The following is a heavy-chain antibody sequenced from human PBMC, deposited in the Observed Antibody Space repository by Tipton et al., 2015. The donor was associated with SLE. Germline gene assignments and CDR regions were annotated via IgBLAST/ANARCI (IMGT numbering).Heavy chain of an antibody. D-gene: IGHD6-19*01. Sequence: TLSLTCTVSGGSISSHYWSWIRQPPGKGLEWIRYIYYSGSTNYNPSLKSRVTISVDTSKNQFSLKLSSVTAADTAVYYCARELGGSGWYEDAFDIWGQGTMVTVSS. CDR3: ARELGGSGWYEDAFDI. V-gene: IGHV4-59*11. CDR2: IYYSGST. J-gene: IGHJ3*02. CDR1: GGSISSHY.